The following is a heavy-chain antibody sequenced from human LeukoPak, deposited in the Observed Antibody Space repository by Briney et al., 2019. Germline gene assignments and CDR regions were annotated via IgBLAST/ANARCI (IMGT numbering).Heavy chain of an antibody. Sequence: GGSLRLSYAASGFTFSSYAMHWVRQAPGKGLERVAVISYDGSNKYYADFVKGRFTISRDNSKNTLYLQMNSLRAEDTAVYYCASYGGYNQSDYWGQGTLVTVSS. CDR3: ASYGGYNQSDY. CDR2: ISYDGSNK. CDR1: GFTFSSYA. D-gene: IGHD5-24*01. V-gene: IGHV3-30*04. J-gene: IGHJ4*02.